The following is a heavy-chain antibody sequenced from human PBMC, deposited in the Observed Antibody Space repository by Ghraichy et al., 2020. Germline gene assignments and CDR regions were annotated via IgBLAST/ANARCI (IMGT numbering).Heavy chain of an antibody. CDR2: INHSGST. D-gene: IGHD1-26*01. V-gene: IGHV4-34*01. J-gene: IGHJ4*02. Sequence: SETLSLTCAVYGGSFSGYYWSWIRQPPGKGLEWIGEINHSGSTNYNPSLKSRVTISVDTSKNQFSLKLSSVTAADTAVYYCARGPLIYSGSFDFDYWGQGTLVTVSS. CDR1: GGSFSGYY. CDR3: ARGPLIYSGSFDFDY.